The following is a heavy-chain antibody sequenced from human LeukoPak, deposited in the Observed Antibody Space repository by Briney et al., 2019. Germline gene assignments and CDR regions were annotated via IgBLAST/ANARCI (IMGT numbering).Heavy chain of an antibody. D-gene: IGHD6-19*01. CDR1: GGSISSYY. CDR2: IYYSGST. J-gene: IGHJ5*02. CDR3: ARVHSSGWYRPNNWFDP. V-gene: IGHV4-59*01. Sequence: SETLSLTCTVSGGSISSYYWSWIRQPPGKGLEWIGYIYYSGSTNYNPSLKSRVTTSVDTSKNQFSLKLSPVTAADTAVYYCARVHSSGWYRPNNWFDPWGQGTLVTVSS.